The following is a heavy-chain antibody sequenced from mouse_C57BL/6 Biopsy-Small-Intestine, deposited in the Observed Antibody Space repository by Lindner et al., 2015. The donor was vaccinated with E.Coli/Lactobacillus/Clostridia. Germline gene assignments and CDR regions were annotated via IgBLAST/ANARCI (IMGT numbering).Heavy chain of an antibody. CDR1: GFNIKDDY. D-gene: IGHD1-1*01. CDR2: IDPENGDT. Sequence: VQLQESGAELVRPGASVKLSCTASGFNIKDDYMHWVKQRPEQGLEWIGWIDPENGDTEYASKFQGKATMTADTSSNTAYLQLSSLTSEDTAVYYCNMDYYGSRGAYWGQGTLVTVSA. CDR3: NMDYYGSRGAY. J-gene: IGHJ3*01. V-gene: IGHV14-4*01.